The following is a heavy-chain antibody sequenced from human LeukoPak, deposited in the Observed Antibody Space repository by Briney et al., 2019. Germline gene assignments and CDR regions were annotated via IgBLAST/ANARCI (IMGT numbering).Heavy chain of an antibody. V-gene: IGHV4-30-4*01. D-gene: IGHD3-10*01. CDR2: IRDNGNT. J-gene: IGHJ4*02. Sequence: SETLSLTCTVSGGSVNTNGYYWTWIRQPPGTGLEWIGYIRDNGNTKYNPSLESRITISADTSKNQFSLNLNSVTAADTAVYYCARIPILREGWGYFDYWGQGTLVTVSS. CDR3: ARIPILREGWGYFDY. CDR1: GGSVNTNGYY.